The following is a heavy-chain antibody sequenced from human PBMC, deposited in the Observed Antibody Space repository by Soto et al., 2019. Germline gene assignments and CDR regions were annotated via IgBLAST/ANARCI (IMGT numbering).Heavy chain of an antibody. CDR1: GFTFSSYA. J-gene: IGHJ4*02. Sequence: GGSLRLPCAASGFTFSSYAMSWVRQAPGKGLEWVSAISGSGGSTYYADSVKGRFTISRDNSKNTLYLQMNSLRAEDTAVYYCAKAYNYDFWSGYYTGVDYFDYWGQGTLVTVSS. CDR2: ISGSGGST. CDR3: AKAYNYDFWSGYYTGVDYFDY. V-gene: IGHV3-23*01. D-gene: IGHD3-3*01.